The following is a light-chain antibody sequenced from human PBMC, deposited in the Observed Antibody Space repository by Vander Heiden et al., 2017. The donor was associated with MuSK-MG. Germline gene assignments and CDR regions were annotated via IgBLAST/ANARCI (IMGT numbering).Light chain of an antibody. J-gene: IGLJ1*01. Sequence: QSALTQPASVSGSPGQSITISCTGTSNDVGGYNFVSWSQQHPGKAPSLMISEDINRPSGVSNRFPGSKSGNTASLTISGLQTEDEADYYCSSYTDSGTSFGTGTKVTVL. V-gene: IGLV2-14*01. CDR3: SSYTDSGTS. CDR1: SNDVGGYNF. CDR2: EDI.